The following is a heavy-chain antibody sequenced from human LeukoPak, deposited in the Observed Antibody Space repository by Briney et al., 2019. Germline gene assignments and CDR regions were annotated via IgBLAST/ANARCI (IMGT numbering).Heavy chain of an antibody. CDR3: ARLHYGGNYGYYYYYMDV. CDR1: GVSISSSSYY. D-gene: IGHD4-23*01. V-gene: IGHV4-39*01. Sequence: SETLSLTCTVSGVSISSSSYYWGGLRQPPGKGLEWIGSIYYTGSTYYNPSLKSIVTISVDTSKNQFSLTLSSVTAADAAVYYCARLHYGGNYGYYYYYMDVWGKGTTVTISS. CDR2: IYYTGST. J-gene: IGHJ6*03.